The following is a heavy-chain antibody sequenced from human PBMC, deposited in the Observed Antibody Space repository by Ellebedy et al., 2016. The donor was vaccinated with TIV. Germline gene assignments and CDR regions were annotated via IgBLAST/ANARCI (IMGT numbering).Heavy chain of an antibody. V-gene: IGHV4-34*01. J-gene: IGHJ3*02. CDR1: GGSISSYY. CDR2: INHSGST. D-gene: IGHD4-17*01. Sequence: SETLSLTCTVSGGSISSYYWSWIRQPPGKGLEWIGEINHSGSTNYNPSLKSRITISVDTSKNQFSLKLSTVTAADTAVYYCARDLSGYGDYVVLDAFDIWGQGTMVTVSS. CDR3: ARDLSGYGDYVVLDAFDI.